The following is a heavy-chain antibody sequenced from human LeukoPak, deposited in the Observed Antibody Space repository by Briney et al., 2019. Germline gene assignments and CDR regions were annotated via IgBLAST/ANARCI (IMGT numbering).Heavy chain of an antibody. D-gene: IGHD6-19*01. Sequence: MPSETLSLTCTVSGGSISSYYWSWIRQPPGKGLEWIGYIYYSGSTNYNPSLKNRVTISVDTSKNQFSLKLSSVTAADTAVYYCARWTGSSGSVDYWGQGTLVTVSS. CDR3: ARWTGSSGSVDY. CDR1: GGSISSYY. CDR2: IYYSGST. J-gene: IGHJ4*02. V-gene: IGHV4-59*01.